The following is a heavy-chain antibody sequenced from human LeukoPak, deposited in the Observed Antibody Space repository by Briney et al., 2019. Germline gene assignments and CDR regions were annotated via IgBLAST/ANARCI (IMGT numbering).Heavy chain of an antibody. V-gene: IGHV3-30*02. CDR2: IGYDGRNK. D-gene: IGHD6-19*01. J-gene: IGHJ1*01. CDR1: GLPFSRYG. CDR3: AETGLAVAGSGAGYFQH. Sequence: GGSQRLSCAASGLPFSRYGMHWVREAPGEGGEGVAFIGYDGRNKLYTDSVKPRFPISRDNSKHTLSPQINSLSAEHTAVYSCAETGLAVAGSGAGYFQHWGQGTLVTVSS.